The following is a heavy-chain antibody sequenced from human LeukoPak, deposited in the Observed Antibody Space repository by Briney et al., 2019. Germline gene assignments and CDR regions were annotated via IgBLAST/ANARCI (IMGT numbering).Heavy chain of an antibody. CDR2: TRYDGSIT. V-gene: IGHV3-30*02. D-gene: IGHD1-1*01. Sequence: GGSLRLSCAASGFTFRSYGMHWVRQAPGKGLEWVAFTRYDGSITYYADSVKGRFSISRDNSKNTLHLQMNSLRAEDTAVYYCVKDKRDDHDEYYFDYWGQGTLVTVSS. J-gene: IGHJ4*02. CDR3: VKDKRDDHDEYYFDY. CDR1: GFTFRSYG.